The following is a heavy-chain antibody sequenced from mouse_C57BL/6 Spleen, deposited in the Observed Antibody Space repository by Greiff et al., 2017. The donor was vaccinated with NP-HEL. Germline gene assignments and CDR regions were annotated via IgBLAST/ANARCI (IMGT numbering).Heavy chain of an antibody. D-gene: IGHD1-1*01. V-gene: IGHV1-81*01. J-gene: IGHJ2*01. CDR2: IYPRSGNT. CDR3: ASIYYGSSPYD. CDR1: GYTFTSYG. Sequence: VQLQQSGAELARPGASVKLSCKASGYTFTSYGISWVKQRTGQGLEWIGEIYPRSGNTYYNEKFKGKATLTADKSSSTAYMELRSLTSEDSAVYFCASIYYGSSPYDWGQGTTLTVSS.